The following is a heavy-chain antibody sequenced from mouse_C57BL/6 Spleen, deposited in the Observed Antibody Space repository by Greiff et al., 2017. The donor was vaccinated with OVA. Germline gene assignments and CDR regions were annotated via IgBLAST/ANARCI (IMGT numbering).Heavy chain of an antibody. CDR2: ISDGGSYT. D-gene: IGHD2-3*01. CDR1: GFTFSSYA. J-gene: IGHJ3*01. CDR3: AREGDGYPWFAY. V-gene: IGHV5-4*01. Sequence: EVQRVESGGGLVKPGGSLKLSCAASGFTFSSYAMSWVRQTPEKRLEWVATISDGGSYTYYPDNVKGRFTISRDNAKNNLYLQMSHLKSEDTAMYYCAREGDGYPWFAYWGQGTLVTVSA.